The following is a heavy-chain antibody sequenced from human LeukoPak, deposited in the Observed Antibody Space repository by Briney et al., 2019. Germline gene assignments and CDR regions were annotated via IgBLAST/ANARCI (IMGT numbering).Heavy chain of an antibody. CDR1: GFTFNTYG. CDR3: ARVICTGGSCFQNDY. J-gene: IGHJ4*02. Sequence: GGSLRLSCAASGFTFNTYGMNWVRQAPGKGLEWVATIGGSGGSTYYTDPVKGRFTISRDNAKNSLYLQMNSLGVQDTAIYYCARVICTGGSCFQNDYWGQGTLVTVSS. D-gene: IGHD2-8*02. V-gene: IGHV3-21*01. CDR2: IGGSGGST.